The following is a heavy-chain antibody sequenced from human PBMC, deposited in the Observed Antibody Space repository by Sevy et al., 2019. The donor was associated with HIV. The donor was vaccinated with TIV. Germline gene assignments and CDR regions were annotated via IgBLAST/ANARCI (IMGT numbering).Heavy chain of an antibody. CDR1: GFIFSTSP. V-gene: IGHV3-30-3*02. J-gene: IGHJ4*02. CDR2: LSYDDSVE. Sequence: GGSLRLSCAASGFIFSTSPMHWVRQAPGKGLECVAILSYDDSVENYVDSVKGRFTISRDNSKNTLYLQMNSLRTEDTAVYYCAKDDLGSIDYWGQRTLVTVSS. CDR3: AKDDLGSIDY. D-gene: IGHD3-10*01.